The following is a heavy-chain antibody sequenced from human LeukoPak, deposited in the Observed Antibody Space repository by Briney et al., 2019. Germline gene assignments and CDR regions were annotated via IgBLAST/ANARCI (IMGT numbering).Heavy chain of an antibody. CDR2: INHSGST. V-gene: IGHV4-34*01. D-gene: IGHD6-13*01. CDR3: ARRPAAGTHWFDP. CDR1: GGSFSGYY. Sequence: TSETLSLTCAVYGGSFSGYYWSWIRQPPGKWLEWIGEINHSGSTNYNPSLKSRVTISVDTSKNQFSLKLSSVTAADTAVYYCARRPAAGTHWFDPWGQGTLVTVSS. J-gene: IGHJ5*02.